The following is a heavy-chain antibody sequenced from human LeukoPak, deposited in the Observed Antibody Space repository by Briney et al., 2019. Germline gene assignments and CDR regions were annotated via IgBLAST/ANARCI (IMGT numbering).Heavy chain of an antibody. D-gene: IGHD1-14*01. CDR2: IRYDGIVT. J-gene: IGHJ2*01. CDR3: ARANPADFNL. Sequence: GGSLRLSCVASEFTFSNYWIHWVRQPPGKGLVWVSRIRYDGIVTNYADSVEGRSTISRDNAKNTVHLQMNSLRDDDTAVYYCARANPADFNLWGRGTLVTVSS. V-gene: IGHV3-74*01. CDR1: EFTFSNYW.